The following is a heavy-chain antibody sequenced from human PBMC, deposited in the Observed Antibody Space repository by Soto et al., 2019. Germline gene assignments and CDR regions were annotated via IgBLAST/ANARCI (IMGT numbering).Heavy chain of an antibody. D-gene: IGHD3-22*01. J-gene: IGHJ4*02. CDR1: GGTFSRHA. V-gene: IGHV1-69*01. CDR2: IIPIFGTA. CDR3: ARVGEFDSSGYYFDY. Sequence: QVQLVQSGAEVRKPGSSVKVSCKASGGTFSRHAISWVRQAPGQGLEWMGGIIPIFGTANHAQKFQGRVTIIADESTSTVYMELSSLRSEDTAMYYCARVGEFDSSGYYFDYWGQGTLVTVSS.